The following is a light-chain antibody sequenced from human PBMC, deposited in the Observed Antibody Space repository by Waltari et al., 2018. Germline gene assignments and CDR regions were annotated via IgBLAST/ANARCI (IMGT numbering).Light chain of an antibody. CDR2: AAS. V-gene: IGKV3-20*01. CDR3: QQYGSSPSS. Sequence: EIVLTQSPGTLSLSPGERATLSCRASQRLSSNYLAWYQQKPGQTPRLLIHAASTRATGSPDRFSGSGSGTDFILTITRLEPEDVAVYFCQQYGSSPSSFGPGTKLHIK. CDR1: QRLSSNY. J-gene: IGKJ3*01.